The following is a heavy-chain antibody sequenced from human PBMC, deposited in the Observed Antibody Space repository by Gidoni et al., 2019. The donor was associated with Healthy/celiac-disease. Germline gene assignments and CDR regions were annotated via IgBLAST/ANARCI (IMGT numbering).Heavy chain of an antibody. CDR1: GFTVSSNY. V-gene: IGHV3-53*01. Sequence: EVQLVESGGGLIPPGGSLRLSCAASGFTVSSNYMSWVRQAPGKGLEWVSVIYSGGSTYYADSVKGRFTISRDNAKNTLNLQMNSLRAEDTAVYYCATGGITMVRGVMSFDLWGRGTLVTVSS. J-gene: IGHJ2*01. CDR3: ATGGITMVRGVMSFDL. CDR2: IYSGGST. D-gene: IGHD3-10*01.